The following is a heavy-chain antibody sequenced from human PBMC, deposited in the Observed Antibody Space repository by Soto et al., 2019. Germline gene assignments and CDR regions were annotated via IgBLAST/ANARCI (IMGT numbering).Heavy chain of an antibody. D-gene: IGHD1-26*01. CDR1: GGTFSSYA. CDR3: ASETSGSYDFFY. V-gene: IGHV1-69*13. J-gene: IGHJ4*02. CDR2: IIPIFGTA. Sequence: SVKVSCKASGGTFSSYAISWVRQAPGQGLERMGGIIPIFGTANYAQKFQGRVTITADESTSTAYMELSSLRSEDTAVYYCASETSGSYDFFYWGQGTLVTVSS.